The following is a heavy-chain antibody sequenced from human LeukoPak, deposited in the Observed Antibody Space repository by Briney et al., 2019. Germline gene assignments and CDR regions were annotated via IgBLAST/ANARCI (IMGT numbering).Heavy chain of an antibody. Sequence: ASVKVSCKASGYTFTGYYMHWVRQAPGQGLEWMGWINPNSGGTNYAQKFQGRVTMTRDTSISTAYMELSRLRSDDTAVYYCARDLFHYYEEYYFDYWGQGTLVTVSS. CDR3: ARDLFHYYEEYYFDY. J-gene: IGHJ4*02. V-gene: IGHV1-2*02. CDR2: INPNSGGT. CDR1: GYTFTGYY. D-gene: IGHD3-22*01.